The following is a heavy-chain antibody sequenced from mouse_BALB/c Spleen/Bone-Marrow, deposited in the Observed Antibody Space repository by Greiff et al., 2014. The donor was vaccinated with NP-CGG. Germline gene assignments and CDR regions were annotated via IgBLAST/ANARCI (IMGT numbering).Heavy chain of an antibody. D-gene: IGHD1-1*01. J-gene: IGHJ4*01. CDR3: ARGSYYEGAMDY. Sequence: VQLQQSGPGLVAPSQSLSITCTVSGFSLTSYGVHWVRQPPGKVLEWLGVIWAGGSTNYNSALISRLSISKDNSKSQVFLKMNSLQTDDTAVYYCARGSYYEGAMDYWGQGTSVTVSS. V-gene: IGHV2-9*02. CDR2: IWAGGST. CDR1: GFSLTSYG.